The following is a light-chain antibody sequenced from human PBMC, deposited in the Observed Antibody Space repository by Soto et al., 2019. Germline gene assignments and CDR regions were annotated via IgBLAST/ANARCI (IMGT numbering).Light chain of an antibody. CDR1: QTISSW. J-gene: IGKJ4*01. V-gene: IGKV1-5*03. CDR3: QQVNSYSVA. CDR2: KAS. Sequence: DIQSAICPTNLTGSAGARVTITCRASQTISSWLAWYQQKPGKAPKLLIYKASTLNSGVPPRFSGSGSGTEFTLTISSLQPEDFAAYYCQQVNSYSVAFGRGTKVDI.